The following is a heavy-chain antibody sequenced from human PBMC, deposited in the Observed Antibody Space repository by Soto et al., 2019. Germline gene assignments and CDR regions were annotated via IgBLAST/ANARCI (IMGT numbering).Heavy chain of an antibody. J-gene: IGHJ4*02. D-gene: IGHD6-6*01. V-gene: IGHV3-33*01. CDR2: IWYDGSNK. CDR1: GFTFSSYG. CDR3: ARGPGRLHSRSSFDY. Sequence: QVQLVESGGGVVQPGRSLRLSCAASGFTFSSYGMHWVRQAPGKGLEWVAVIWYDGSNKYYADSVKGRFTISRDNSKNTLYLQMNSLRAEDTAVYYCARGPGRLHSRSSFDYWGQGTLVTVSS.